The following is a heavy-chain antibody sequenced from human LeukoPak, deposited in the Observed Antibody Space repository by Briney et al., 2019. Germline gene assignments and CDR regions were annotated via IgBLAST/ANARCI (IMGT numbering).Heavy chain of an antibody. CDR2: VKQDGSEH. CDR3: ARKRDYSRGV. V-gene: IGHV3-7*01. Sequence: GGSLRLSWVASGFSVSSYWMSWVSQAPGKGLGWVAGVKQDGSEHHYMDSVKGRFTVSRDNAKKSLYLQMDCLRAEETAGCYGARKRDYSRGVGGKGPTVSVSS. CDR1: GFSVSSYW. J-gene: IGHJ6*03.